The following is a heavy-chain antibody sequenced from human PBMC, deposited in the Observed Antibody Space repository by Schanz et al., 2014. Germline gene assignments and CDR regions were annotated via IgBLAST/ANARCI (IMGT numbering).Heavy chain of an antibody. D-gene: IGHD3-16*01. V-gene: IGHV1-8*01. J-gene: IGHJ4*02. Sequence: QVQLVQSGAEAKKPGASVKVSCKASGYTFTSYDINWVRQATGQGLEWMVWRNSKTGNTGYAQRFQGRVTMTSNTSITTAYLKLSSLRSGDTAVYYCTKGRTFGRWGQGTLVTVSS. CDR1: GYTFTSYD. CDR3: TKGRTFGR. CDR2: RNSKTGNT.